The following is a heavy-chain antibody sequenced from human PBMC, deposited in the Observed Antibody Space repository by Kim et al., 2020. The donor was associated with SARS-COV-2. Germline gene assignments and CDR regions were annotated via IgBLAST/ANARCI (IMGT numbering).Heavy chain of an antibody. Sequence: ASVKVSCKASGYTFTSYDINWVRQATGQGLEWMGWMNPNSGNTGYGQKFQGRVTMTRNTSINTAYMELSSLRSEDTAVYYCAGGLYRGSDYVIDYWGQGTLVTVSS. CDR3: AGGLYRGSDYVIDY. D-gene: IGHD1-26*01. CDR1: GYTFTSYD. V-gene: IGHV1-8*01. CDR2: MNPNSGNT. J-gene: IGHJ4*02.